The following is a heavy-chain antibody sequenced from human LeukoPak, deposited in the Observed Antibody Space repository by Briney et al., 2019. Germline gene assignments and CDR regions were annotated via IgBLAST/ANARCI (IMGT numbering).Heavy chain of an antibody. D-gene: IGHD1-26*01. J-gene: IGHJ4*02. CDR1: GFTFSSYG. V-gene: IGHV3-30*02. CDR3: AKDGGATTTYYFDC. CDR2: IRYDGSNK. Sequence: PGGSLRLSCAASGFTFSSYGMHWVRQAPGKGLEWVAFIRYDGSNKYYADSVKGRFTISRDNSKNTLYLQMNSLRAEDTAVYYCAKDGGATTTYYFDCWGQGTMVTVSS.